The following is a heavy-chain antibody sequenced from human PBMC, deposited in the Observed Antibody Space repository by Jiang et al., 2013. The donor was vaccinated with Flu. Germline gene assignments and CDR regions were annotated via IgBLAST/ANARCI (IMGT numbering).Heavy chain of an antibody. CDR2: IFYSGRT. J-gene: IGHJ3*01. CDR1: GGRIGSFY. CDR3: ARAYDILTLDAFDF. V-gene: IGHV4-59*01. Sequence: QRWESGPGLVKPSETLSLTRTVSGGRIGSFYWTWIRQAPGKGLEWLGYIFYSGRTNYNPSLKSRVTFSLDTANNQFSLKLTSVTAADTAVYYCARAYDILTLDAFDFWGQGTMVTVSS. D-gene: IGHD3-9*01.